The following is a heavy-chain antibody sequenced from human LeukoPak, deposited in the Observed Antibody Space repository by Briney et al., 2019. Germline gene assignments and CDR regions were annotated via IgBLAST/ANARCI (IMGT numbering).Heavy chain of an antibody. Sequence: GGSLRLSCAASGFMFSNYWMTWVRQAPGKGLEWVANIKREGSEKHYVESVKGRLTISGDSAKNLLYLQMNSLRAEDTAVYYCARLPADDSVFDHWGQGTLVTVSS. D-gene: IGHD2-15*01. J-gene: IGHJ4*02. CDR3: ARLPADDSVFDH. CDR2: IKREGSEK. CDR1: GFMFSNYW. V-gene: IGHV3-7*01.